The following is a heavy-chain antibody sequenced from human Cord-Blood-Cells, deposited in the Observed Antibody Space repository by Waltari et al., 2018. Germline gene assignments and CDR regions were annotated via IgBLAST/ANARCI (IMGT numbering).Heavy chain of an antibody. Sequence: EVQLVESGGGLVQPGRSLRLSCAASGFTFDDYAMHWVRQAPGKGPEWVSGISWNSGSIGYADSVKGRFTISRDNAKNSLYLQMNSLRAEDTALYYCAKDIVPVYDFWSGYDAFDIWGQGTMVTVSS. J-gene: IGHJ3*02. CDR3: AKDIVPVYDFWSGYDAFDI. CDR1: GFTFDDYA. D-gene: IGHD3-3*01. V-gene: IGHV3-9*01. CDR2: ISWNSGSI.